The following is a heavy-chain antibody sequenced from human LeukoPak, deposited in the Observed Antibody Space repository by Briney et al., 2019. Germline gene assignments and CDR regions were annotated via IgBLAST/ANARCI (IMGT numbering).Heavy chain of an antibody. CDR2: INWNGDNI. D-gene: IGHD6-19*01. CDR3: ARDNPRGIAVAGAFDY. J-gene: IGHJ4*02. Sequence: PAGGSLRLSCVASGFAVGSNYMSWVRQAPGKGLEWVSGINWNGDNIGYADSVKGRFTISRDNAKNSLFLQMNSLRDEDTALYYCARDNPRGIAVAGAFDYWGQGTLVTVSS. CDR1: GFAVGSNY. V-gene: IGHV3-20*04.